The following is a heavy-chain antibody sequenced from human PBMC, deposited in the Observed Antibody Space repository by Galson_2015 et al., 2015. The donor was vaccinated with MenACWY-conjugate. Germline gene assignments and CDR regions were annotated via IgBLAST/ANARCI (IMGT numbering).Heavy chain of an antibody. CDR1: GFTFSSYG. D-gene: IGHD6-13*01. J-gene: IGHJ6*02. Sequence: SLRLSCAASGFTFSSYGMHWVRQAPGKGLEWVAVISYDGSNKYYADSVKGRFTISRDNSKNTLYLQMNSLRAEDTAVYYCAKDRQQLAPYYYYGMDVWGQGTTVTVSS. CDR2: ISYDGSNK. CDR3: AKDRQQLAPYYYYGMDV. V-gene: IGHV3-30*18.